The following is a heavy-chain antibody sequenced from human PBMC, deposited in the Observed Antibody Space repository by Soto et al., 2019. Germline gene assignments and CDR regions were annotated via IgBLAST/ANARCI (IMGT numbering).Heavy chain of an antibody. D-gene: IGHD2-15*01. J-gene: IGHJ5*01. V-gene: IGHV4-30-4*01. CDR1: GDSISTVDYF. CDR2: IYKSATT. Sequence: SETLSLSCSVSGDSISTVDYFWAWVRQPPGQALEYIGYIYKSATTYYNPSFESRVAISLDTSKSQFSLNVTSLTAADTAVYFCARGRYCLTGRCFPNWFDSWGQGTLVTVSS. CDR3: ARGRYCLTGRCFPNWFDS.